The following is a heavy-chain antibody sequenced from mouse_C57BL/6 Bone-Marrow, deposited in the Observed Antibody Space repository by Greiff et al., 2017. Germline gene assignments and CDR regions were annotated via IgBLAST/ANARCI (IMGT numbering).Heavy chain of an antibody. V-gene: IGHV14-3*01. D-gene: IGHD1-1*01. J-gene: IGHJ3*01. Sequence: EVQLQQSVAELVRPGASVKLSCTASGFNIKNTYMLWVKQRPEQGLEWIGRIDPANGNTKYAPKFQGKATITADTSSNTAYLQLSSLTSEDTAIYYCARDYYGSSYWFADWGQGTLVTVSA. CDR2: IDPANGNT. CDR3: ARDYYGSSYWFAD. CDR1: GFNIKNTY.